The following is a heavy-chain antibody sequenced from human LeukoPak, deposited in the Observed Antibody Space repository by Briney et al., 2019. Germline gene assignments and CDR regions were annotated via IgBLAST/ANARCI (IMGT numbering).Heavy chain of an antibody. CDR1: GFTFSSYA. V-gene: IGHV3-23*01. D-gene: IGHD6-19*01. CDR3: AKDEQYSSGWAAGFY. J-gene: IGHJ4*02. Sequence: SGGSLRLSCAASGFTFSSYAMSWVRQAPGKGLEWVSAISGSGGSTYYADSVKGRFTISRDNSKNTLYLQMNSLRAEDTAVYYCAKDEQYSSGWAAGFYWGQGTLVTVSS. CDR2: ISGSGGST.